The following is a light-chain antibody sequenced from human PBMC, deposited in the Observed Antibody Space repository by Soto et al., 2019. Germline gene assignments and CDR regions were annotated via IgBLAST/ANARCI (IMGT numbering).Light chain of an antibody. CDR1: QSFRGL. V-gene: IGKV3-20*01. CDR3: QQYGGSPT. CDR2: GAS. J-gene: IGKJ1*01. Sequence: EVVLTQSPVTLSLSPGERATLSCRASQSFRGLLAWYQQKPGQAPRLLIYGASTRDTGIPDRFSGSGSGTDFTLIISRLEPEDFAVYYCQQYGGSPTFGQGTKVEIQ.